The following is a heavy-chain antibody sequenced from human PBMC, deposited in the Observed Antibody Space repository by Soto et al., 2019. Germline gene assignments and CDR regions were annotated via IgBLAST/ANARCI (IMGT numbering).Heavy chain of an antibody. CDR2: ISSDGDIT. J-gene: IGHJ5*02. CDR1: GFTFSEYS. D-gene: IGHD3-9*01. CDR3: VKVPTFCDILTGYYPTNFFDP. V-gene: IGHV3-64D*06. Sequence: PGGSLRLSCSASGFTFSEYSMHWVRQAPGKGLQYVSTISSDGDITYYADSVKGRFTISRDNSKNTLYLQMNSLRPEDTAVYYCVKVPTFCDILTGYYPTNFFDPWGQGTLVNVSP.